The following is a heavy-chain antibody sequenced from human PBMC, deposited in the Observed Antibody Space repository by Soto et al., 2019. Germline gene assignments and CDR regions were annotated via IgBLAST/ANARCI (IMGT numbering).Heavy chain of an antibody. V-gene: IGHV3-48*02. CDR2: ISSGSKTI. CDR1: GFTFSGYS. Sequence: GGSLRLSCAASGFTFSGYSVNWVRQAPGKGLEWVSYISSGSKTIYYADPVKGRFTVSRDNARNSQYLQMNSLRDEDTAVYYCAREDILGARSFDYWGQGTLVTVSS. D-gene: IGHD1-26*01. CDR3: AREDILGARSFDY. J-gene: IGHJ4*02.